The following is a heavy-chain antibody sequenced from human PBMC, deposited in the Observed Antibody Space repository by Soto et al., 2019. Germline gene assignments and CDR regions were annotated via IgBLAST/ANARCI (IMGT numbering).Heavy chain of an antibody. D-gene: IGHD3-10*01. J-gene: IGHJ5*02. V-gene: IGHV3-7*01. CDR2: IKQDGSEI. CDR1: GFTFSSFW. CDR3: ARGHVLLWFGELSEWFDP. Sequence: PGGSLRLSCAASGFTFSSFWMSWVRQAPGKGPEWVANIKQDGSEIYYVDSVKGRFTISRDNAKNSLYLQMNSLRAEDTAVYYCARGHVLLWFGELSEWFDPWGQGTLVTVSS.